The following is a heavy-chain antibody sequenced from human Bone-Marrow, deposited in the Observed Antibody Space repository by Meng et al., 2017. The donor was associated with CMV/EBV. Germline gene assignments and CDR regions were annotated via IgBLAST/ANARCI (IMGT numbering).Heavy chain of an antibody. Sequence: GESLKISCAGSGFIFSTYVMSWVRQAPRKGLEWLSVISGGGETTYYEASVKGRFTISRDNAKNSLYLQMNSLRAEDTAVYYCASSFSGGSSGWWEYWGQGTLVTVSS. CDR2: ISGGGETT. CDR1: GFIFSTYV. J-gene: IGHJ4*02. CDR3: ASSFSGGSSGWWEY. D-gene: IGHD6-19*01. V-gene: IGHV3-23*01.